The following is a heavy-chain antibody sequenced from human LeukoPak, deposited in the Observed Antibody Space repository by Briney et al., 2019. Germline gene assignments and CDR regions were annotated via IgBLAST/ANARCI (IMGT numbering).Heavy chain of an antibody. D-gene: IGHD2-15*01. Sequence: GASVKVSCKASGYTSTGYYMHWVRQAPGQGLEWMGWINPNSGGTNYAQKFQGRVTMTRDTSISTAYMELSRLRSDDTAVYYCAREEDCSGGSCYYYWGQGTLVTVSS. CDR3: AREEDCSGGSCYYY. V-gene: IGHV1-2*02. CDR1: GYTSTGYY. CDR2: INPNSGGT. J-gene: IGHJ4*02.